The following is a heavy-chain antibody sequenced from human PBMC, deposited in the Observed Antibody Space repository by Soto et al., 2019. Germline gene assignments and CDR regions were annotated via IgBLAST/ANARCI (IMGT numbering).Heavy chain of an antibody. Sequence: PGESLKISCKGSGYSFTSYWIGWVRQMPGKGLEWMGIIYPGDSDTRYSPSFQGQVTISADKSISTAYLQWSSLKASDTAMYYCAMSVLRFLEWLPEPYYYYGMDVWGQGTTVTVSS. J-gene: IGHJ6*02. V-gene: IGHV5-51*01. CDR3: AMSVLRFLEWLPEPYYYYGMDV. CDR1: GYSFTSYW. CDR2: IYPGDSDT. D-gene: IGHD3-3*01.